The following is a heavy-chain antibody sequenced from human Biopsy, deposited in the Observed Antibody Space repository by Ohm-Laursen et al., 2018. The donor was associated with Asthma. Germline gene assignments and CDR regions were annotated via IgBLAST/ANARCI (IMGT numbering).Heavy chain of an antibody. J-gene: IGHJ4*02. V-gene: IGHV3-9*01. CDR1: GFSFSEFV. D-gene: IGHD6-13*01. CDR2: VSWNSGSI. Sequence: SLRLSCSASGFSFSEFVMHWVRQAPGKGLEWVSGVSWNSGSIDYADSVKGRFTISRDNAKNSLYLQMNSLRGADTALYYCVKDIRLQLWGFDSWGQGTLVTVSS. CDR3: VKDIRLQLWGFDS.